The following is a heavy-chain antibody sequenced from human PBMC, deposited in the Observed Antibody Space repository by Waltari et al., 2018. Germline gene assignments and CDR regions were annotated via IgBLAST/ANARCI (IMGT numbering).Heavy chain of an antibody. D-gene: IGHD2-2*01. CDR2: IYSGGGI. J-gene: IGHJ6*02. CDR3: ARERPVVYYGMDV. CDR1: GFSVSSNY. V-gene: IGHV3-53*01. Sequence: EVQLVESGGGLIQPGESLRLSCAASGFSVSSNYMSWVRQVPGKGLEWVSVIYSGGGIYYADSVKGRFSISRDNSKNTLYLQMNSLRDEDSAIYYCARERPVVYYGMDVWGRGTTVTVS.